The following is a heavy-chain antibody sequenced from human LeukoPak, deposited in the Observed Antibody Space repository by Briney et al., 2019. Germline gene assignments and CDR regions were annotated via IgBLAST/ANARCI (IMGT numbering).Heavy chain of an antibody. CDR3: AREELDPSSHPFHP. D-gene: IGHD1-7*01. J-gene: IGHJ5*02. V-gene: IGHV3-74*03. CDR2: INGDGSGT. Sequence: PGGSLRLSCAASGITFSGHWMHWVRQTPGKGLMWVSRINGDGSGTAYADSVMGRFTISRDNAKNTVYLQMNSLRADDTAVYYCAREELDPSSHPFHPWGQGTLVTVSS. CDR1: GITFSGHW.